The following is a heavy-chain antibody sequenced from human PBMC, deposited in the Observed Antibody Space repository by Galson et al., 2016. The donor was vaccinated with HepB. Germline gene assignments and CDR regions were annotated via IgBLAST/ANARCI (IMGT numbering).Heavy chain of an antibody. CDR1: GFTFSDYH. J-gene: IGHJ4*02. V-gene: IGHV3-11*01. CDR2: ISSSGNSM. Sequence: SLRLSCAASGFTFSDYHMNWIRQAPGKGLEWISYISSSGNSMLYADSVRGRFSISRDNAKKSLYLQMTNLRAKDTAMYYCARGGATMSLVVQFEFWGQGTLVTVPS. D-gene: IGHD3-22*01. CDR3: ARGGATMSLVVQFEF.